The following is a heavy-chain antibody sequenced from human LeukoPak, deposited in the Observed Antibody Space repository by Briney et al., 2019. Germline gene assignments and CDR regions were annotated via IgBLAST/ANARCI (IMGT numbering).Heavy chain of an antibody. CDR2: INPNSGGT. CDR1: GYTFTGYY. CDR3: ARDWVFGMVH. Sequence: ASVKVSCKASGYTFTGYYMHWVRQAPGQGLEWMGWINPNSGGTNYAQKFQGRVTMTRDTSISTANMELSRLRSDDTAVYYCARDWVFGMVHWGQGTLVTVSS. J-gene: IGHJ4*02. D-gene: IGHD3-3*01. V-gene: IGHV1-2*02.